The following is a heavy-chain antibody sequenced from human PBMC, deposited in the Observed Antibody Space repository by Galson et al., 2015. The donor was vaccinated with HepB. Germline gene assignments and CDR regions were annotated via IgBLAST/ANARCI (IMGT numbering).Heavy chain of an antibody. D-gene: IGHD6-6*01. V-gene: IGHV5-10-1*01. CDR2: IDPSDSYT. CDR1: GYSFTSYW. Sequence: QSGAEVKKPGESLRISCKGSGYSFTSYWISWVRQMPGKGLEWMGRIDPSDSYTNYSPSFQGHVTISVDTSKNQFSLKLSSVTAADTAVYYCASELAGEYSSSSSTSLYGMDVWGQGTTVTVSS. CDR3: ASELAGEYSSSSSTSLYGMDV. J-gene: IGHJ6*02.